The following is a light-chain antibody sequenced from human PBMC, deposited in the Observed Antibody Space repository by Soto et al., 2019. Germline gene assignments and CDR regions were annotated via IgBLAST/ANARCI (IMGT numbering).Light chain of an antibody. CDR1: QSISSSL. J-gene: IGKJ1*01. V-gene: IGKV3-15*01. CDR2: GAS. Sequence: ESVLTQSPGTLSLSPGERAIISCRASQSISSSLLAWYQQKPGQAPRLLIYGASTRATGIPARFSGSGSGTEFTLTISSLQSEDFAVYYCQQYNNWPTFGQGTKVDIK. CDR3: QQYNNWPT.